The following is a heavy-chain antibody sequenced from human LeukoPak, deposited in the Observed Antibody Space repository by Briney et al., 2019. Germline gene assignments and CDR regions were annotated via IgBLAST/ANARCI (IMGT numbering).Heavy chain of an antibody. D-gene: IGHD3-16*01. CDR2: INSDGSST. Sequence: GGSLRLSCAASGFTFSSYWMHWVRQAPGKGLVCVSRINSDGSSTSYADSVKGRLTISRDNAKNTLYLQMNSLRVEDTAVYYCARGIMRYYGTDVWGKGTTVTVSS. J-gene: IGHJ6*04. CDR3: ARGIMRYYGTDV. V-gene: IGHV3-74*01. CDR1: GFTFSSYW.